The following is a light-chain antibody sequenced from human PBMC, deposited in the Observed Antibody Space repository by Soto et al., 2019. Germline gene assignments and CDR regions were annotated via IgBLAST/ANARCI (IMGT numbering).Light chain of an antibody. CDR3: QQYDSYPYT. Sequence: DIQMTQSPSTLSASVGDRVTITCRASQYISSWLAWYQQKPGKAPKLLIYKASSLESGVPLRFSGSGSGTEFTLTISSLQPDDFATYYCQQYDSYPYTFGQGTKLEIK. J-gene: IGKJ2*01. CDR1: QYISSW. CDR2: KAS. V-gene: IGKV1-5*03.